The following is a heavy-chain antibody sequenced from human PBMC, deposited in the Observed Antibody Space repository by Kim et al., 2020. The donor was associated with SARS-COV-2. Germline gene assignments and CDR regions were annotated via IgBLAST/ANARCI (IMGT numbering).Heavy chain of an antibody. Sequence: DSVKGRFTISRNSSKNTLYLQMNSLTADDTALYYCARTRSCSSSSCYVDYWGRGTLVTVSS. V-gene: IGHV3-23*01. J-gene: IGHJ4*02. D-gene: IGHD2-2*01. CDR3: ARTRSCSSSSCYVDY.